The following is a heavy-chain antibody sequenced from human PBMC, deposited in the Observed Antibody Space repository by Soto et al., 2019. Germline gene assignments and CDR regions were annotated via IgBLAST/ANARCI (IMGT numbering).Heavy chain of an antibody. D-gene: IGHD2-15*01. CDR3: ARIVVVVAATGEWFDP. V-gene: IGHV4-61*01. CDR1: GGSVSSGSYY. Sequence: SETLSLACTVSGGSVSSGSYYWSWIRQPPGKGLEWIGYIYYSGSTNYNPSLKSRVTISVDTSKNQFSLKLSSVTAADTAVYYCARIVVVVAATGEWFDPWGQGTLVTVSS. CDR2: IYYSGST. J-gene: IGHJ5*02.